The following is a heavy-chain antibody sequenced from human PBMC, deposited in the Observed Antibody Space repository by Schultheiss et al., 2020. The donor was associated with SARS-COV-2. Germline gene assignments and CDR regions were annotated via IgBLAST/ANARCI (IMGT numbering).Heavy chain of an antibody. CDR1: GFTFSSYE. CDR3: ARGDSDAFDI. J-gene: IGHJ3*02. Sequence: GVLRLSCAASGFTFSSYEMNWVRQAPGKGLEWVSYISSSGSTIYYADSVKGRFTISRDNAKNSLYLQMNSLRAEDTAVYYCARGDSDAFDIWGQGTMVTVSS. CDR2: ISSSGSTI. V-gene: IGHV3-48*03. D-gene: IGHD2-21*01.